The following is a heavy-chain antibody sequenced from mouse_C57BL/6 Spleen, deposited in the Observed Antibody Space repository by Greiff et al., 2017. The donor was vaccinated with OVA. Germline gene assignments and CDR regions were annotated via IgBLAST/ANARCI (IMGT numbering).Heavy chain of an antibody. Sequence: VMLEESGAELVKPGASVKLSCKASGYTFTTYPIEWMKQNHGKSLEWIGNFHPYNDDTKYNEKFKGKATLTVEKSSSTVYLELSRLTSDDSAVYYCARRGTAGYFDDWGTGTTVTVSS. CDR2: FHPYNDDT. J-gene: IGHJ1*03. D-gene: IGHD2-14*01. CDR3: ARRGTAGYFDD. V-gene: IGHV1-47*01. CDR1: GYTFTTYP.